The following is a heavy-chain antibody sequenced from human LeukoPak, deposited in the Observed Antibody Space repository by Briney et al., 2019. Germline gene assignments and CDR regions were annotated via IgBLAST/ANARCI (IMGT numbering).Heavy chain of an antibody. Sequence: GRSLRLSCAASGFTFDDYAMHWVRQAPGKGLEWVSGISWNSGTIGYADSVKGRFTISRDNAKNSLYLQMNSLRAEDTALYYCAKDLGMGPIDYWGQGTLVTVSS. CDR3: AKDLGMGPIDY. J-gene: IGHJ4*02. D-gene: IGHD1-14*01. CDR1: GFTFDDYA. V-gene: IGHV3-9*01. CDR2: ISWNSGTI.